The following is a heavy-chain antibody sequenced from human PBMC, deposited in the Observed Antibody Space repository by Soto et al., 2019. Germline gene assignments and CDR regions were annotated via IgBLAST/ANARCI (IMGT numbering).Heavy chain of an antibody. Sequence: EVQLVQSGAEVKKPGESLRISCKGSGYSFTSYWISWVRQMPGKGLEWMGRIDPSDSYTNYSPSFQGHVTISADKSISTAYLQWSSLKASDTAMYYCARHKEAAMGAGAVDYWGQGTLVTVSS. CDR2: IDPSDSYT. CDR1: GYSFTSYW. CDR3: ARHKEAAMGAGAVDY. V-gene: IGHV5-10-1*03. D-gene: IGHD5-18*01. J-gene: IGHJ4*02.